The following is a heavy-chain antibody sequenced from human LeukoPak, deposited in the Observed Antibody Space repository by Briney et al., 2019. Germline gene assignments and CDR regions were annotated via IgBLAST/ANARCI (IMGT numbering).Heavy chain of an antibody. V-gene: IGHV3-7*01. CDR1: GFTFTDYF. CDR3: ASPLYYYDSSGYYSA. D-gene: IGHD3-22*01. Sequence: GGSLRLSCVASGFTFTDYFMSWVRQAPGKELEWVASIKHNGGEKYYVDSVKGRFTISRDNAKNSLYLQMSSLRAEDTAVYYCASPLYYYDSSGYYSAWGQGTLVTVSS. CDR2: IKHNGGEK. J-gene: IGHJ5*02.